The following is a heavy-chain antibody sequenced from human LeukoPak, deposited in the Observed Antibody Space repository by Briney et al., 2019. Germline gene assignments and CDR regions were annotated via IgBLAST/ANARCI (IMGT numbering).Heavy chain of an antibody. J-gene: IGHJ3*02. V-gene: IGHV3-7*01. Sequence: GGSLRLSCAASGFTFSSYWMGWVRQAPGKGLEWVANIKQDGSEKYYVDSVKGRFTISRDNAKNSLYLQMNSLRAEDTAVYYCARETTSWSHDAFDIWAQGTMVTVSS. CDR1: GFTFSSYW. CDR3: ARETTSWSHDAFDI. D-gene: IGHD2-2*01. CDR2: IKQDGSEK.